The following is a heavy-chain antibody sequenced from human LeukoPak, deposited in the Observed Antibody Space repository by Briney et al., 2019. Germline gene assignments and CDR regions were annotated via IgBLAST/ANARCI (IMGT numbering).Heavy chain of an antibody. CDR1: GYIFTGYY. Sequence: ASVKVSCKASGYIFTGYYMHWVRQAPGQGLEWVGRINPNSGGTNYAQKFQGRVTMTRDTSTSTVYMELSSLRSEDTAVYYCARGTSGYYPNWGQGTLVTVSS. J-gene: IGHJ4*02. D-gene: IGHD3-22*01. V-gene: IGHV1-2*06. CDR3: ARGTSGYYPN. CDR2: INPNSGGT.